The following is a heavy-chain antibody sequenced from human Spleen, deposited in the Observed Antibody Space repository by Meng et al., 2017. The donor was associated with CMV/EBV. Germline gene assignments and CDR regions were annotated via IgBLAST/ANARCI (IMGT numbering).Heavy chain of an antibody. CDR3: ARDAYTMAWGYYGLDV. V-gene: IGHV3-64*02. Sequence: SCKVSGYTLTELSMHWVRQAPGKGLEYVSAIDNNGGSTDYADSVKGRFTISRDNSKNTLYLQMDSLRTEDMAVYYCARDAYTMAWGYYGLDVWGQGTTVTVSS. J-gene: IGHJ6*02. D-gene: IGHD3-16*01. CDR1: GYTLTELS. CDR2: IDNNGGST.